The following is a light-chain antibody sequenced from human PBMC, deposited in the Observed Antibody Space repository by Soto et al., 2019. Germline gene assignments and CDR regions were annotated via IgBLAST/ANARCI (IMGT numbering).Light chain of an antibody. CDR3: RSDTSRIISA. Sequence: QSALTQPASVSGSPGQSITISCTGTSSDVGGYNYVSWHQQYPGTAPKVMIHDVSSRPSGVSNRFSGSKSGNTASLTMSGLQAEDETAYYCRSDTSRIISAFGGGTKVTVL. J-gene: IGLJ2*01. V-gene: IGLV2-14*01. CDR1: SSDVGGYNY. CDR2: DVS.